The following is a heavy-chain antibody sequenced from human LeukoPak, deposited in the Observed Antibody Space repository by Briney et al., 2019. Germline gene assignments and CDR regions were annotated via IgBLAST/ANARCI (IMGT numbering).Heavy chain of an antibody. D-gene: IGHD3-9*01. CDR2: ISGSGGST. CDR3: AKDQDYDILTGYRDAFDI. CDR1: GFTFSTHS. V-gene: IGHV3-23*01. Sequence: GGSLRLSCVVSGFTFSTHSMNWVRQAPGKGLEWVSAISGSGGSTYYADSVKGRFTISRDNSKNTLYLQMNSLRAEDTAVYYCAKDQDYDILTGYRDAFDIWGQGTMVTVSS. J-gene: IGHJ3*02.